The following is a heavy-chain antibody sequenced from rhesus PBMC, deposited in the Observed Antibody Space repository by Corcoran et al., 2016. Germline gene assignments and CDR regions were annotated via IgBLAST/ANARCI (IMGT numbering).Heavy chain of an antibody. V-gene: IGHV1-198*02. Sequence: QVQLVQSGAEVKKPGASVKVSCKASGFTFGSSAINWVRQAPGPGLEWMGVIIHLVGRTNYAEKVQGRGTIDADTATSTDYMELSSLRSEDTAVYYGARGSGSNSYYNGLDSWGQGVVVTVSS. J-gene: IGHJ6*01. CDR1: GFTFGSSA. CDR3: ARGSGSNSYYNGLDS. CDR2: IIHLVGRT. D-gene: IGHD1-44*02.